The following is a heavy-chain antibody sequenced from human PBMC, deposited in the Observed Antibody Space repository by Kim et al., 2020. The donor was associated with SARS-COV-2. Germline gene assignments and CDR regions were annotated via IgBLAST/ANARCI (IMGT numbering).Heavy chain of an antibody. J-gene: IGHJ5*02. V-gene: IGHV4-39*07. CDR3: ARAIMVRGPRFDP. CDR1: GGSISSSSYY. CDR2: IYYSGST. D-gene: IGHD3-10*01. Sequence: SETLSLTCTVSGGSISSSSYYWGWIRQPPGKGLEWIGSIYYSGSTYYNPSLKSRVTISVDTSKNQFSLKLSSVTAADTAVYYCARAIMVRGPRFDPWGQRTLVSVSS.